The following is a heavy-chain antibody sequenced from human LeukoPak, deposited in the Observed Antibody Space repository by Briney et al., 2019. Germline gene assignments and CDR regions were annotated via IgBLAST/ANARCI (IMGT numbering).Heavy chain of an antibody. Sequence: HPGGSLRLSCALSGLNIRNYWMHWVRQAPGKGLVWVSRMNDDGSGISYADSVKGRFTISRDHAKNSLYLQMNSLRTEDTALYFCAKDRWSSSWYYFDYWGQGTLVTVSS. J-gene: IGHJ4*02. CDR1: GLNIRNYW. D-gene: IGHD6-13*01. CDR3: AKDRWSSSWYYFDY. V-gene: IGHV3-74*01. CDR2: MNDDGSGI.